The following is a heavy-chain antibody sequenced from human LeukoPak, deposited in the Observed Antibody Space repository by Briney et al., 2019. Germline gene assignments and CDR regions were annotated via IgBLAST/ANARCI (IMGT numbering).Heavy chain of an antibody. CDR2: LNSDGSSI. CDR1: GFTFSNYW. V-gene: IGHV3-74*01. CDR3: ASGWYYDSSGYYVDAFDF. Sequence: GGSLRLSCAASGFTFSNYWMHWVRHVPGKGLVWVSRLNSDGSSISYADSVKGRFTISRDDAKNTLYLQMNSLRAEDTAVYYCASGWYYDSSGYYVDAFDFWGQGTMVTVSS. D-gene: IGHD3-22*01. J-gene: IGHJ3*01.